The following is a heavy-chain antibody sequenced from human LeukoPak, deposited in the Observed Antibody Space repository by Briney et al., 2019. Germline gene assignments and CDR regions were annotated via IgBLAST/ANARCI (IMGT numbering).Heavy chain of an antibody. Sequence: SETLSLTCTVSGGSISSYYWSWIRQPPGKGLAGIGYIYYSGSTNYNPSLKSRVTISVDKSKNQFSLKLSSVTAADTAFYYCARGPPCDGSGSHLDYWGQGTLVTVSS. V-gene: IGHV4-59*01. CDR2: IYYSGST. CDR3: ARGPPCDGSGSHLDY. CDR1: GGSISSYY. J-gene: IGHJ4*02. D-gene: IGHD3-10*01.